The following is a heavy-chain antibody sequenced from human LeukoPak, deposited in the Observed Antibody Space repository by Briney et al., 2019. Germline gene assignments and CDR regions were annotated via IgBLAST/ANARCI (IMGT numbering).Heavy chain of an antibody. J-gene: IGHJ5*02. D-gene: IGHD3-10*01. V-gene: IGHV4-59*01. Sequence: LETLSLTCTVSGGSISSYYWSWIRQPPGKGLEWIGYIYYSGSTNYNPSFKSRVTISVDTSKNQFSLKLSSVTAADTAVYYCARDRGVSYNWFDPWGQGTLVTVSS. CDR3: ARDRGVSYNWFDP. CDR1: GGSISSYY. CDR2: IYYSGST.